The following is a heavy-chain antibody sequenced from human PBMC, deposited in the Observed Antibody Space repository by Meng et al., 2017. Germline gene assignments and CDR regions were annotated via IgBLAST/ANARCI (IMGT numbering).Heavy chain of an antibody. CDR2: INWNGGST. V-gene: IGHV3-20*04. Sequence: GESLKISCAASGFTFDDYGMSWVRQAPGKGLEWVSGINWNGGSTGYADSVKGRFTISRDNAKNSLYLQMNSLRAEDTALYYCARDLRFFGGCAFDIWGQRTMVTVSS. CDR1: GFTFDDYG. D-gene: IGHD2-21*01. CDR3: ARDLRFFGGCAFDI. J-gene: IGHJ3*02.